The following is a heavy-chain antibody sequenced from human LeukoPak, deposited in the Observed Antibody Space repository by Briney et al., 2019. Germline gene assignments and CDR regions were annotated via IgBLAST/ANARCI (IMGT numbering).Heavy chain of an antibody. CDR3: VSERQDSIVHTGAFDF. Sequence: PGGSLRLSCAASGFTFTNHIMHWVRQAPGKGLEWVASIATDGSQTFYRGSVKGRFTISRDNSENKLYLQMNSLRAEDTAVYFCVSERQDSIVHTGAFDFWGQGTMLSVSS. CDR2: IATDGSQT. D-gene: IGHD3-3*02. CDR1: GFTFTNHI. J-gene: IGHJ3*01. V-gene: IGHV3-30-3*01.